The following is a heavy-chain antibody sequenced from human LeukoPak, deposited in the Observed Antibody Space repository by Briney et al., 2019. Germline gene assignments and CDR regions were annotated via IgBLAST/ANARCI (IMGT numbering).Heavy chain of an antibody. V-gene: IGHV1-18*01. CDR1: GYTFSNYG. CDR3: ARDFAGLFDY. J-gene: IGHJ4*02. D-gene: IGHD2-21*01. CDR2: IAVYNANT. Sequence: ASVKVSCKASGYTFSNYGISWVRQAPRQGLEWMGWIAVYNANTNYAQNLQDRVTMTTDTATSTAYMELRSLRSDDTAMYYCARDFAGLFDYWGQGTLVTVSS.